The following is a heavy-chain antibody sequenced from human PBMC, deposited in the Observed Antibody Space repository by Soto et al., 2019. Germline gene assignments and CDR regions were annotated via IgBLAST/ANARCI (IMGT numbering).Heavy chain of an antibody. J-gene: IGHJ6*02. Sequence: QVQLVQSGAEVKKPGSSVKVSCKASGGTFSSYAISWVRQAPGQGLEWMGGIIPIFGTANYAQKFQGRVTITADESTNTAYMELSSLRSEDTAVYYCARAIQCSYYCYYGMDVWGQGTTVTVSS. V-gene: IGHV1-69*01. CDR1: GGTFSSYA. D-gene: IGHD3-10*02. CDR2: IIPIFGTA. CDR3: ARAIQCSYYCYYGMDV.